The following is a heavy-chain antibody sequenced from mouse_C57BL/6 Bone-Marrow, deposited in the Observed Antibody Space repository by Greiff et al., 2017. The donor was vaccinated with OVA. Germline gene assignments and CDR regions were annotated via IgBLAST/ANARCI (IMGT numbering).Heavy chain of an antibody. CDR2: ISGGGGNT. J-gene: IGHJ3*01. D-gene: IGHD2-4*01. CDR3: ARHDLSTMITTSPFAY. CDR1: GFTFSSYT. Sequence: EVKLMESGGGLVKPGGSLKLSCAASGFTFSSYTMSWVRQTPEKRLEWVATISGGGGNTYYPDSVKGRFTISRDNAKNTLYLQMSSLRSEDTALYYCARHDLSTMITTSPFAYWGQGTLVTVSA. V-gene: IGHV5-9*01.